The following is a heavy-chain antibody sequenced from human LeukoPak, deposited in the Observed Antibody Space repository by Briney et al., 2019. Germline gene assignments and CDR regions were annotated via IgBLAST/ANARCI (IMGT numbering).Heavy chain of an antibody. J-gene: IGHJ4*02. D-gene: IGHD3-10*01. CDR1: GFTFSSYS. CDR3: ARDRYGSGSYHFDY. V-gene: IGHV3-21*01. CDR2: ISSSSSYI. Sequence: GGPLRLSCAASGFTFSSYSMNWVRQAPGKGLEWVSSISSSSSYIYYADSVKGRFTISRDNAKNSLYLQMNSLRAEDTAVYYCARDRYGSGSYHFDYWGQGTLVTVSS.